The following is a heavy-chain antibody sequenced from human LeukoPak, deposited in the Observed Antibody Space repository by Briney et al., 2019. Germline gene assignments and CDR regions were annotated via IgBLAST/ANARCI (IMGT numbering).Heavy chain of an antibody. Sequence: PSETLSLTCTVSGGSISSGSYYWSWIRQPAGKGLEWIGRIYTSGSTNYNPSLKSRVTISVDTSKNQFSLKLSSATAADTAVYYCARGGNMYYYDSGGDYFDYWGQGTLVTVSS. J-gene: IGHJ4*02. CDR2: IYTSGST. V-gene: IGHV4-61*02. CDR1: GGSISSGSYY. CDR3: ARGGNMYYYDSGGDYFDY. D-gene: IGHD3-22*01.